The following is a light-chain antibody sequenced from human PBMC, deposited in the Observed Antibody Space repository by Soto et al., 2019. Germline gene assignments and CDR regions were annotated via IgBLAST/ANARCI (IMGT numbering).Light chain of an antibody. CDR3: HQYGSSPLT. CDR1: QSVSSSY. Sequence: EIVLTQSPGTLPLSPGERATLSCRASQSVSSSYLPSYQQKPGQAPRLLLYGASTRATGIRDRFSGSGSGTDISGNMSRLEPEDFAAYYCHQYGSSPLTVGGGTKVEIK. V-gene: IGKV3-20*01. CDR2: GAS. J-gene: IGKJ4*01.